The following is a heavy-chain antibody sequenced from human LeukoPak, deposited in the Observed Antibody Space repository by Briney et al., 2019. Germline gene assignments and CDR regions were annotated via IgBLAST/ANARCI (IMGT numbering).Heavy chain of an antibody. Sequence: SVKVSCKASGGTFSSYAISWVRQAPGQGLEWMGGIIPIFGTANYAQKFQGRVTIAADESTSTAYMELSSLISEDTAVYYCAAPQSRISSYYYVMDVWGRGTTVTVSS. J-gene: IGHJ6*02. CDR3: AAPQSRISSYYYVMDV. D-gene: IGHD2-15*01. CDR1: GGTFSSYA. V-gene: IGHV1-69*13. CDR2: IIPIFGTA.